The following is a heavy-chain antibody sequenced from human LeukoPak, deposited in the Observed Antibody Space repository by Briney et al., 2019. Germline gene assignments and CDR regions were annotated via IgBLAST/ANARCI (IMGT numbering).Heavy chain of an antibody. D-gene: IGHD6-6*01. Sequence: GGSLRLSCAASGFTFSSYSMNWVRQAPGKGLEWVSSISRSDNYIYYADSLKGRFTISRDNAKNSLLLQMNSLRAEDTAVYYCARQNSARLRGCYYYAMDVWGQGTTVTVSS. J-gene: IGHJ6*02. CDR3: ARQNSARLRGCYYYAMDV. CDR2: ISRSDNYI. CDR1: GFTFSSYS. V-gene: IGHV3-21*01.